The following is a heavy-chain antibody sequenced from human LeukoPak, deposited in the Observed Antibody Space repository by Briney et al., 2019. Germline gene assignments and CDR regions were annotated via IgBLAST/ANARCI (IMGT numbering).Heavy chain of an antibody. CDR2: INPNSGST. CDR3: ARDLMGVGDDY. CDR1: RYNFTGYY. V-gene: IGHV1-2*02. Sequence: ASVKVSCKASRYNFTGYYMHWVRQAPVQGLEWMGWINPNSGSTNYAQNFQGRVTMTRDTSISTVYMELSSLRSDDTAVYYCARDLMGVGDDYWGQGTLVTVSS. J-gene: IGHJ4*02. D-gene: IGHD3-16*01.